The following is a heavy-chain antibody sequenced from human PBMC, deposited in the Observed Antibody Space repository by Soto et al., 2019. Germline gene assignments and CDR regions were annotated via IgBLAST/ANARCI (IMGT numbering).Heavy chain of an antibody. D-gene: IGHD2-8*01. CDR1: GYSFTSYW. Sequence: PGESLKISCKGSGYSFTSYWIGWVRQMPGKGLEWMGIIYPGDSDTRYSPSFQGQVTISADKSISTAYLQWSSLKASDTAMYYCARHTGVCDYYYYMDVWGKGTTVTVSS. CDR2: IYPGDSDT. CDR3: ARHTGVCDYYYYMDV. V-gene: IGHV5-51*01. J-gene: IGHJ6*03.